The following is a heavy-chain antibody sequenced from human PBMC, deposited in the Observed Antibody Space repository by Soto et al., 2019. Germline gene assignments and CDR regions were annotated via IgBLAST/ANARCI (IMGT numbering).Heavy chain of an antibody. D-gene: IGHD1-26*01. J-gene: IGHJ4*02. Sequence: PGESLKISCKASGYRFSTYWIGWVRQRPGKGPEWMAVIYPGDSDTRENPSFQGQVTISADKSSNTVHLQWRSLKASDTAIYYRARLGGIVDTGTWIQWGQGTPVTVSS. CDR1: GYRFSTYW. CDR2: IYPGDSDT. CDR3: ARLGGIVDTGTWIQ. V-gene: IGHV5-51*01.